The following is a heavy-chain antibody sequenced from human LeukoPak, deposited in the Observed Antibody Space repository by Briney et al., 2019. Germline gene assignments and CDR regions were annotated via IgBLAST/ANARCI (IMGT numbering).Heavy chain of an antibody. CDR3: TRESDYDILNLPIDY. J-gene: IGHJ4*02. CDR1: GFTLSSYA. V-gene: IGHV3-23*01. CDR2: ISVSGNT. Sequence: PGGSLRLSCAASGFTLSSYAMSWVRQGPGKGLEWVSAISVSGNTYHADSVKGRFTISRDSYKNTLYLQMNSLKTEDTAVYYCTRESDYDILNLPIDYWGQGTLVTVSS. D-gene: IGHD3-9*01.